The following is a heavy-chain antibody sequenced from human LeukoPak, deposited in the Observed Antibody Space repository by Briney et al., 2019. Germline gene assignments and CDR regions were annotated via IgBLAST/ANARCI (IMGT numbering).Heavy chain of an antibody. V-gene: IGHV3-74*01. Sequence: GGSLRLSCAASGFTFSRYWMHWVRQAPGKGLVWVSRIDSDGTNRDYADSVKGRFTISRDNAKNTLYLQMNSLRAEDTAVYYCARFSVREVYWGQGTLVTVSS. CDR1: GFTFSRYW. CDR3: ARFSVREVY. D-gene: IGHD3-10*01. J-gene: IGHJ4*02. CDR2: IDSDGTNR.